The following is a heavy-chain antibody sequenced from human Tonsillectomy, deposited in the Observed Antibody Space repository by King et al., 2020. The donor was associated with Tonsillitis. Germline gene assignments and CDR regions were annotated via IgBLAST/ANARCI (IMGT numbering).Heavy chain of an antibody. J-gene: IGHJ5*02. Sequence: DVQLVESGRGLAQPGGSLRLSCAASGFTFYNYAITWVRQTPVKGLEWVSTISGSCSGPYYADSVQGRLPISRDNSKSTLYLQMNSLRAEDTAIYYCAKDASGSLGRFDPWGQGTLVTVSS. CDR2: ISGSCSGP. D-gene: IGHD3-10*01. CDR1: GFTFYNYA. CDR3: AKDASGSLGRFDP. V-gene: IGHV3-23*04.